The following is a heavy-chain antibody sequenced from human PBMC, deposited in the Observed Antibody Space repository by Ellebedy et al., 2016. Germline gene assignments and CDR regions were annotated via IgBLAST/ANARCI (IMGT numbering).Heavy chain of an antibody. D-gene: IGHD4-23*01. V-gene: IGHV1-69*13. CDR3: AREGTTVVTYNWFDP. Sequence: SVKVSXXASGGTFSSYAISWVRQAPGQGLEWMGGIIPIFGTVNYAQKFQGRVTITADESTSTAYMELSSLRSEDTAVYYCAREGTTVVTYNWFDPWGQGTLVTVSS. J-gene: IGHJ5*02. CDR1: GGTFSSYA. CDR2: IIPIFGTV.